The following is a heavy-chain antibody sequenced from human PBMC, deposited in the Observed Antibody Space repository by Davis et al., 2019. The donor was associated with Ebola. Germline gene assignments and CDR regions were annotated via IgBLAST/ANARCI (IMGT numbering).Heavy chain of an antibody. Sequence: GGSLRLSCAASDFTFSLHSMNWVRQAPGKGLEWVSSISSSGTYIYSADSVKGRFTISRDNAKNSLYLQMNSLRAEDTAVYYCARSSIAARPGYYYGMDVWGQGTTVTVSS. J-gene: IGHJ6*02. D-gene: IGHD6-6*01. CDR2: ISSSGTYI. V-gene: IGHV3-21*01. CDR1: DFTFSLHS. CDR3: ARSSIAARPGYYYGMDV.